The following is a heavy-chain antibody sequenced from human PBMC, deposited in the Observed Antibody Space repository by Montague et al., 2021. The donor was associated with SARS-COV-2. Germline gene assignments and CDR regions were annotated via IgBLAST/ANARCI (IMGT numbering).Heavy chain of an antibody. CDR2: VYYSGYT. CDR1: GDSVSSSDHY. D-gene: IGHD4-17*01. V-gene: IGHV4-39*01. J-gene: IGHJ4*02. CDR3: ARRRLREDYFDF. Sequence: SETLSLTCTVSGDSVSSSDHYWGWIRQPPGKGLEWLGIVYYSGYTYYNPSVKGRVTISIDASKNQFSPKLNSLTATDTAIYHCARRRLREDYFDFWGQGTLVTVSS.